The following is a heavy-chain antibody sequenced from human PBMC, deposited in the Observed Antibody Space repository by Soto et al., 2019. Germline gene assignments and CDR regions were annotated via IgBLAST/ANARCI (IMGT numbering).Heavy chain of an antibody. V-gene: IGHV5-51*01. Sequence: VESLNIPCKVSGYSFTSHWIRCVLQMPRKGLEWMGIIYPGDSDTRYSPSFQGQVTISADKSVSTAYLQWSSLKASDTAMYYCARPPADYGNYRPYEAFEILVKGTMDT. D-gene: IGHD4-17*01. CDR3: ARPPADYGNYRPYEAFEI. CDR1: GYSFTSHW. CDR2: IYPGDSDT. J-gene: IGHJ3*02.